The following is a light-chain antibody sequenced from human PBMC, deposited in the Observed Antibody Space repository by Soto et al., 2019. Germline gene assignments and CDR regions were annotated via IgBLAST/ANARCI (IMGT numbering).Light chain of an antibody. J-gene: IGLJ2*01. CDR1: SSNIGAGYD. Sequence: SVLTQPPSVSGAPGQRVTISCTGSSSNIGAGYDVHWYQQLPGTAPKLLIYGNSNRPSGVPDRFSGSKSGASASLAITGLQAEDEADYYCHSYDSSRRVVFGGGTKLTVL. CDR3: HSYDSSRRVV. V-gene: IGLV1-40*01. CDR2: GNS.